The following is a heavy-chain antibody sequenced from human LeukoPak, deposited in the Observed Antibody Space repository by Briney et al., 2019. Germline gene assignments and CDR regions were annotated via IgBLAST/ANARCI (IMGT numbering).Heavy chain of an antibody. CDR3: SREGRVSGYDIDC. CDR1: GFTFSSYW. J-gene: IGHJ4*02. V-gene: IGHV3-74*03. D-gene: IGHD5-12*01. Sequence: GGSLRLSCAASGFTFSSYWMHWVRQAPGKGLVWVSRINSDGSSITYTVSVKGRVTISRDNAKNTLYLQKDRLRVEETAVYYCSREGRVSGYDIDCWGQGTMVTVSS. CDR2: INSDGSSI.